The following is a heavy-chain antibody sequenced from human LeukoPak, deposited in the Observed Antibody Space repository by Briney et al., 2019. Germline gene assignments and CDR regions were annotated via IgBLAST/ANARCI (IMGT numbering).Heavy chain of an antibody. CDR3: GRAHGYSGSYWALEH. D-gene: IGHD1-26*01. J-gene: IGHJ1*01. V-gene: IGHV4-30-4*01. CDR1: GDSISSGDYY. Sequence: SETLSLTCTVSGDSISSGDYYWSWIRRPPGKGLEWIGYLHYSGSTHYNPSLKSRVTMSVDTSKNQFSLNLRSMTAADTAVYFCGRAHGYSGSYWALEHWGQGTLVTVSS. CDR2: LHYSGST.